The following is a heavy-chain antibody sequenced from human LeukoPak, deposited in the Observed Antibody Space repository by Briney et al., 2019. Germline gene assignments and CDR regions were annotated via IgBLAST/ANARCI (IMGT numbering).Heavy chain of an antibody. CDR3: ARAGAAVRFDP. Sequence: SETLSLTCTVSGGSISSSDYYWGWIRQPPGRGLEWIGSIYYSGSTNYNPSLKSRVTISVDTSKNQFSLKLSSVTAADTAVYYCARAGAAVRFDPWGQGTLVTVSS. J-gene: IGHJ5*02. V-gene: IGHV4-39*07. CDR2: IYYSGST. D-gene: IGHD6-13*01. CDR1: GGSISSSDYY.